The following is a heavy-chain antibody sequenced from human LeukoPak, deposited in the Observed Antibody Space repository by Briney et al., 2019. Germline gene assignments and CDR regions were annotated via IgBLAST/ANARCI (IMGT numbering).Heavy chain of an antibody. CDR1: GFTITNYG. Sequence: AGGSLRLSCAASGFTITNYGMNWVRQAPGKGLEWVSSITISANYVYTDYAESVKGRFTISRDNAKNSLSLEMNSLTVEDTALYYCVRYVPNNSGWFNYFDCWGQGTLVTVSS. D-gene: IGHD6-19*01. CDR3: VRYVPNNSGWFNYFDC. V-gene: IGHV3-21*01. CDR2: ITISANYVYT. J-gene: IGHJ4*02.